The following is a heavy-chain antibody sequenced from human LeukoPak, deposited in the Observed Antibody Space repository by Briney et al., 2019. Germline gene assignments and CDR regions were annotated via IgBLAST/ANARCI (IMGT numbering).Heavy chain of an antibody. CDR2: INQDGSKK. D-gene: IGHD3-16*01. Sequence: GGSLRLSCVASGFTFSNFWMSWVRQLPGGRLEWVGNINQDGSKKYYVDSLNGRVTLSRDNARSLVFLQMNSLGADDMAVYFCVRDYVWGTSNPDYWGQGTLVTVSS. J-gene: IGHJ4*02. CDR3: VRDYVWGTSNPDY. CDR1: GFTFSNFW. V-gene: IGHV3-7*01.